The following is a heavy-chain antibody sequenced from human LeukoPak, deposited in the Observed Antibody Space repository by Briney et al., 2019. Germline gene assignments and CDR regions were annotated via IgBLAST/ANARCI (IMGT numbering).Heavy chain of an antibody. CDR2: ISAYNGNT. CDR1: GYTFTSYG. Sequence: ASVKVSCKASGYTFTSYGISWVRQAPGQGLEWMGWISAYNGNTNYAQKLQGRVTMTTDTSTSTAYMELRSLRSDDTAVYYCARVFTTRYALLDAFDIWGQGTMVTVSS. D-gene: IGHD1-1*01. V-gene: IGHV1-18*01. CDR3: ARVFTTRYALLDAFDI. J-gene: IGHJ3*02.